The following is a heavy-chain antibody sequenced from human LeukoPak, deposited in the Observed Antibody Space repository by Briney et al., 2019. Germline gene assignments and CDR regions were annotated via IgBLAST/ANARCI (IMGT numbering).Heavy chain of an antibody. CDR3: ARDVGGWFDP. V-gene: IGHV1-2*02. J-gene: IGHJ5*02. Sequence: ASVKVSCKASGYTFTGYCMHWVRQAPGQGLEWMGWINLNSGGTNYAQKFQGRVTMTRDTSISTAYMELSRLRSDDTAVYYCARDVGGWFDPWGQGTLVTVSS. CDR1: GYTFTGYC. CDR2: INLNSGGT.